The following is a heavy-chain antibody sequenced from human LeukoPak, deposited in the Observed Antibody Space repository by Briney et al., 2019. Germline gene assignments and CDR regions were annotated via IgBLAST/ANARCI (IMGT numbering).Heavy chain of an antibody. CDR2: IYHSGTT. J-gene: IGHJ4*02. Sequence: SETLSLTCAVSGGSLSSSNWWSWVRQPPGKGLEWIGEIYHSGTTNYNPSLKSRVTISLDKSKNQFSLKLSSVTAADTAVYYCARVTGYTIEDYFDYWGQGTLVTVSS. CDR1: GGSLSSSNW. V-gene: IGHV4-4*02. D-gene: IGHD3-9*01. CDR3: ARVTGYTIEDYFDY.